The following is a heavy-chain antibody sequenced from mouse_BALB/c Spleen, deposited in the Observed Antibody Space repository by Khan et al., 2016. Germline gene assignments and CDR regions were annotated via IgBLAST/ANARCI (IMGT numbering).Heavy chain of an antibody. CDR3: ARSPYDYDVGFAY. CDR2: IDPANGNT. D-gene: IGHD2-4*01. CDR1: GFNIKDTY. V-gene: IGHV14-3*02. Sequence: VRLQQSGAELVKPGASVKLSCTASGFNIKDTYMHWVKQRPEQGLEWIGRIDPANGNTKYDPKFQGKATITADKSSNTAYLQLSRLTSEDTAVYYSARSPYDYDVGFAYWGQGTLVTVSA. J-gene: IGHJ3*01.